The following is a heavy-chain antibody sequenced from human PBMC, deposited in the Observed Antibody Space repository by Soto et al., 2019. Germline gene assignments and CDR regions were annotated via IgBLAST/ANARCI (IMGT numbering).Heavy chain of an antibody. CDR2: IWYGGSNK. J-gene: IGHJ4*02. Sequence: PGGSLRLSCAASGFTFSSYGMHWVRQAPGKGLEWVAVIWYGGSNKYYADSVKGRFTISRDNSKNTLYLQMNSLRAEDTAVYYCARSPCSSTSCYYFDYWGQGTLVTVSS. D-gene: IGHD2-2*01. CDR3: ARSPCSSTSCYYFDY. CDR1: GFTFSSYG. V-gene: IGHV3-33*01.